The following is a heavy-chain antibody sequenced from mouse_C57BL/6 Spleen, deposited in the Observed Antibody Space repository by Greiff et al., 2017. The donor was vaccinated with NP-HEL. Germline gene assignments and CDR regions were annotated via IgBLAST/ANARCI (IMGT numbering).Heavy chain of an antibody. V-gene: IGHV1-80*01. D-gene: IGHD1-1*01. J-gene: IGHJ1*03. CDR2: IYPGDGDT. CDR1: GYAFSSYW. CDR3: ARRGITTVYFDV. Sequence: QVQLKQSGAELVKPGASVKISCKASGYAFSSYWMNWVKQRPGKGLEWIGQIYPGDGDTNYNGKFKGKATLTADKSSSTAYMQLSSLTSEDSAVYFCARRGITTVYFDVWGTGTTVTVSS.